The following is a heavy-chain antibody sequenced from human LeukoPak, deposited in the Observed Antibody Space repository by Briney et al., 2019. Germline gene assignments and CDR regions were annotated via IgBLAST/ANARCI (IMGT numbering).Heavy chain of an antibody. V-gene: IGHV1-18*01. J-gene: IGHJ4*02. D-gene: IGHD3-22*01. CDR1: GYTFTSYG. CDR3: ARERRYYDSSGYPDY. CDR2: ISAYNGNT. Sequence: ASVKVSCKASGYTFTSYGISWVRQAPGQGLEWMGWISAYNGNTNYAQKLQGRVTMTTDTSTSTAYMELRSLRSDDTAVYYRARERRYYDSSGYPDYWGQGTLVTVSS.